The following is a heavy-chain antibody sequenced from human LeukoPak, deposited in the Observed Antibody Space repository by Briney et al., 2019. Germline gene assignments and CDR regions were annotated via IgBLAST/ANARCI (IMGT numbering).Heavy chain of an antibody. Sequence: PGGSLRLSCEASGFTFGSYWMSWVRQTPGKGLEWVANIRQDGNEDAYLDSARGRFTISRDNAKNSLYLQMNSLRAEDTALYYCARDPWGNDWSGYYYGAFDVWGQGTVVTVSS. CDR3: ARDPWGNDWSGYYYGAFDV. CDR1: GFTFGSYW. CDR2: IRQDGNED. V-gene: IGHV3-7*05. J-gene: IGHJ3*01. D-gene: IGHD3-22*01.